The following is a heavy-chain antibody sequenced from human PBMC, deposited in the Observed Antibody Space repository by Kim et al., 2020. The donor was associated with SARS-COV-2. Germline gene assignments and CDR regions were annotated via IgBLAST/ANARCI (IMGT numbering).Heavy chain of an antibody. CDR1: GGSISSYY. J-gene: IGHJ6*02. Sequence: ETLSLTCTVSGGSISSYYWSWIRQPPGKGLEWIGYIYYSGSTNYNPSLKSRVTISVDTSKNQFSLKLSSVTAADTAVYYCARAGAYGSGSYGGGDYYYYYGMDVWGQGTTVTVSS. D-gene: IGHD3-10*01. V-gene: IGHV4-59*13. CDR3: ARAGAYGSGSYGGGDYYYYYGMDV. CDR2: IYYSGST.